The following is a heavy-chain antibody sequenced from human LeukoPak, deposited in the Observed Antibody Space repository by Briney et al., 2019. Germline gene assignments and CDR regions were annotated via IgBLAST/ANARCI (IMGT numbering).Heavy chain of an antibody. CDR1: GGSIGSTNYY. J-gene: IGHJ5*02. Sequence: SETLSLTCTVSGGSIGSTNYYWGWIRQPPGKGLEWIGYIYYSGSTNYNPSLKSRVTISVDTSKNQFSLKLSSVTAADTAVYYCARGERWLQSGWFDPWGQGTLVTVSS. CDR3: ARGERWLQSGWFDP. V-gene: IGHV4-61*05. CDR2: IYYSGST. D-gene: IGHD5-24*01.